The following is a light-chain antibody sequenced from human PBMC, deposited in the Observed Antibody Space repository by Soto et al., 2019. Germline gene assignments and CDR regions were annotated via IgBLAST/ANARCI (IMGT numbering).Light chain of an antibody. CDR2: GAS. V-gene: IGKV3-15*01. Sequence: EIVMTQSPATLSVSPGARATLSCRASQRVSSNLAWYQQKPGQAPRLLIYGASTRATGVPARFSGSRSGTEFTLTISSLQSEDFTVYYCQQYNNWPPTFGQGTRLEIK. J-gene: IGKJ5*01. CDR3: QQYNNWPPT. CDR1: QRVSSN.